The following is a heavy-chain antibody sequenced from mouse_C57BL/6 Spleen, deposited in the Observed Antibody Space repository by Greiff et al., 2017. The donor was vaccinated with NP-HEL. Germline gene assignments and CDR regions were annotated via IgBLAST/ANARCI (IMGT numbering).Heavy chain of an antibody. Sequence: QVQLQQPGAELVRPGTSVKLSCKASGYTFTSYWMHWVKQRPGQGLEWIGVIDPSDSYTNYNQKFKGKATLTVDTSSSTAYMQLSSLTSEDSAVYYCAREGGSSLYFDYWGQGTTLTVSS. V-gene: IGHV1-59*01. CDR3: AREGGSSLYFDY. CDR1: GYTFTSYW. J-gene: IGHJ2*01. CDR2: IDPSDSYT. D-gene: IGHD1-1*01.